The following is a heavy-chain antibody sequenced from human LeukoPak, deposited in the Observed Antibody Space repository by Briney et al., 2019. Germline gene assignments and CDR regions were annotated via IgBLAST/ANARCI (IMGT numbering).Heavy chain of an antibody. CDR3: AVGATTKGWFDP. CDR1: GGSISSYY. Sequence: SETLSLTCTVSGGSISSYYWNWIRQPPGKGLEWIGYFYYSGSTNYNPSLKSRVTISVDTSKNQFSLKLSSVTAADTAVYYCAVGATTKGWFDPWGQGTLVTVSS. J-gene: IGHJ5*02. D-gene: IGHD1-26*01. V-gene: IGHV4-59*01. CDR2: FYYSGST.